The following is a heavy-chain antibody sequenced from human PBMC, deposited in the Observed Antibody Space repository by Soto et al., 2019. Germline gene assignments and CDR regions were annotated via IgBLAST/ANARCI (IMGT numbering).Heavy chain of an antibody. Sequence: SGTTLVNPTQTVTLTCSFSGFSVTTIGVGGGWVRQPPGKALEWLAHIYWSGDEHYRPSLESRLSITKAASKNKVVLVMTTMDPVDTATYYCARGLAARKVFAFHVWGQGTMVTVSS. J-gene: IGHJ3*01. CDR3: ARGLAARKVFAFHV. V-gene: IGHV2-5*01. CDR2: IYWSGDE. CDR1: GFSVTTIGVG. D-gene: IGHD6-6*01.